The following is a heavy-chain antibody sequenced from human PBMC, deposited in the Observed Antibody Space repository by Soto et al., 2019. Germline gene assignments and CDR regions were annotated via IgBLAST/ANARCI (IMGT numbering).Heavy chain of an antibody. V-gene: IGHV1-2*02. Sequence: ASVKVSCKASGYTFTGYYMHWVRQAPGQGLEWMGGINPNIGGTNYAQKFQGRVTITTDESTSTAYMELSSLRSEDTAVYYCARLWGYSYGSPPDYYYYGMDVWGQGTTVTVSS. J-gene: IGHJ6*02. CDR3: ARLWGYSYGSPPDYYYYGMDV. D-gene: IGHD5-18*01. CDR2: INPNIGGT. CDR1: GYTFTGYY.